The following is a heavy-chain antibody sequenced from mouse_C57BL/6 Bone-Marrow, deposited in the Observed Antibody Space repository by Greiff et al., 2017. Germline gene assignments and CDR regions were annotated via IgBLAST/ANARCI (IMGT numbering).Heavy chain of an antibody. CDR2: IRSKSNNYAT. Sequence: EVQVVESGGGLVQPKGSLKLSCAASGFSFNTYAMNWVRQAPGKGFEWVARIRSKSNNYATYYAESVKDRFTISRDDSESMLYLQMNNLKTEDTAMYYCVRAGLYCDYWGQGTTLTVSS. CDR3: VRAGLYCDY. J-gene: IGHJ2*01. CDR1: GFSFNTYA. V-gene: IGHV10-1*01.